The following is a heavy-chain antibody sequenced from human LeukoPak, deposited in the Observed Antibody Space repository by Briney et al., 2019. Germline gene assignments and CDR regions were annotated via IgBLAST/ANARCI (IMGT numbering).Heavy chain of an antibody. CDR3: ARAEGGYSGYDLVRYYYYGMDV. D-gene: IGHD5-12*01. J-gene: IGHJ6*02. CDR1: GGTFSSYA. Sequence: ASVKVSCKASGGTFSSYAISWVRQAPGQWLEWMGGIIPNFGTANYAQKFQGRVTITADESTSTAYMELSSLRSEDTAVYYCARAEGGYSGYDLVRYYYYGMDVWGQGTTVTVSS. CDR2: IIPNFGTA. V-gene: IGHV1-69*13.